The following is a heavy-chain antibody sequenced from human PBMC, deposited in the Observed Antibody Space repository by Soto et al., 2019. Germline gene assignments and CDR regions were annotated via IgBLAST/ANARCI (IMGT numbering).Heavy chain of an antibody. D-gene: IGHD1-20*01. J-gene: IGHJ5*02. Sequence: SETLSLPCTVFGGYIISGGYYWSWIRQHPGKGLEWIGYIYYSGSTYYNPSLKSRVTISVDTSKNQFSLKLSSVTAADTAVYYCARVGGINWFGPWGQGTLVTVSS. CDR2: IYYSGST. CDR3: ARVGGINWFGP. CDR1: GGYIISGGYY. V-gene: IGHV4-31*02.